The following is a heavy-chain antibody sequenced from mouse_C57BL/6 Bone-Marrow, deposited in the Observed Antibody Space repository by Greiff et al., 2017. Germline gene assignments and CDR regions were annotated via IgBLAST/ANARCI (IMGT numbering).Heavy chain of an antibody. Sequence: QVQLKQSGAELVKPGASVKISCKASGYAFSSYWMNWVKQRPGKGLEWIGQIYPGDGDTNYNGKFKGKATLTADKSSSTAYMQLSSLTSDDSAVYFCARWGLLRFDFDYWGQGTTLTVSS. J-gene: IGHJ2*01. CDR2: IYPGDGDT. CDR3: ARWGLLRFDFDY. CDR1: GYAFSSYW. D-gene: IGHD2-3*01. V-gene: IGHV1-80*01.